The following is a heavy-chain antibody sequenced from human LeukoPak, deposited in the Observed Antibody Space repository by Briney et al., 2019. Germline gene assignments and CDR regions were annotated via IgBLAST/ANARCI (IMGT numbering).Heavy chain of an antibody. CDR3: ARVINPSVCSGGTCPFDY. CDR2: IYYSGRT. CDR1: GGSFSGYY. V-gene: IGHV4-59*01. D-gene: IGHD2-15*01. J-gene: IGHJ4*02. Sequence: SETLSLTCAVYGGSFSGYYWSWIRQPPGKGLEWIGYIYYSGRTNYSPSLKSRVTISVDTSKNQFSLKLSSVTAADTAVYYCARVINPSVCSGGTCPFDYWGQGTLVTVSS.